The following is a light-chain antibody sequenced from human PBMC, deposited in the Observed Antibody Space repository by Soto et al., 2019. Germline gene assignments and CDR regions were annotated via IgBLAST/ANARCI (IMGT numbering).Light chain of an antibody. CDR2: DVS. J-gene: IGKJ1*01. Sequence: DIQMTQSPSTLSASVGDKVPITSRPSQRLGGGLAWHQQKPGKAPNLLIYDVSALKRGVPPRFSGSGSGTEFTLTISSLQPDDFATYYCQQYDSFSVTFGQGTKVEIK. CDR3: QQYDSFSVT. CDR1: QRLGGG. V-gene: IGKV1-5*01.